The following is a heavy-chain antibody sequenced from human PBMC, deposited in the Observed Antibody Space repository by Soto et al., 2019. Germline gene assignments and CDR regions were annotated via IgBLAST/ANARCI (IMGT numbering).Heavy chain of an antibody. CDR3: ARYSNNWFQTEGMDV. CDR1: VYSVTTYY. D-gene: IGHD6-13*01. CDR2: IDASGNT. V-gene: IGHV4-4*07. Sequence: LSLTCTVSVYSVTTYYWSWIRQPAGKGLEWIGRIDASGNTNYNPSLNSRVTMSIDTSKKQFSLKLTSVTAADTAIYYCARYSNNWFQTEGMDVWGQGTTVTVSS. J-gene: IGHJ6*02.